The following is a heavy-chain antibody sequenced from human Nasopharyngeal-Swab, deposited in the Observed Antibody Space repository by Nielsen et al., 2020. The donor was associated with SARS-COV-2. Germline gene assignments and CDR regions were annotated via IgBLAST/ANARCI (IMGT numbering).Heavy chain of an antibody. D-gene: IGHD2-2*01. CDR2: ISEDGSIT. V-gene: IGHV3-74*01. J-gene: IGHJ4*02. Sequence: GRSLRLSCAASGFTFSSHWMHWVRQAPGKGLVWVSRISEDGSITTYADSVKGRFTISRDNAKNTLFLQMHSLRADDTAIYYCASQLGRPDSWGQGTLVTVSS. CDR3: ASQLGRPDS. CDR1: GFTFSSHW.